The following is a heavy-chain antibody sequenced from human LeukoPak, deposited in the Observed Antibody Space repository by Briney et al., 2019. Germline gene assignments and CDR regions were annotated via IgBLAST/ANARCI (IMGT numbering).Heavy chain of an antibody. D-gene: IGHD3-22*01. CDR2: IYYSGST. V-gene: IGHV4-39*01. CDR1: GGSVSSSSYY. J-gene: IGHJ4*02. CDR3: ARHRTSYYDSSGYFPFDY. Sequence: SETLSLTCTVSGGSVSSSSYYWGWIRQPPGKGLEWIGSIYYSGSTYCCPSLKSRVTISVDTSKNQFSLKLSSVTAADTAVYYCARHRTSYYDSSGYFPFDYWGQGTLVTVSS.